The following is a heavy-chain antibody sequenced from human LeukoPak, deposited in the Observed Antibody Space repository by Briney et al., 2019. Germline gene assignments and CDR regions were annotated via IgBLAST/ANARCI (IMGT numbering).Heavy chain of an antibody. Sequence: SETLSLTCTVSGDSINSHDWSWLRQSPDKRLEWIGYVLRRGSAIYNPSPQSRVTISLDTPRNQFSLKLTSVTAADTAVYYCARQIATLGWVNWFDPWGQGTLVTVSS. J-gene: IGHJ5*02. CDR2: VLRRGSA. V-gene: IGHV4-59*11. CDR1: GDSINSHD. CDR3: ARQIATLGWVNWFDP. D-gene: IGHD6-6*01.